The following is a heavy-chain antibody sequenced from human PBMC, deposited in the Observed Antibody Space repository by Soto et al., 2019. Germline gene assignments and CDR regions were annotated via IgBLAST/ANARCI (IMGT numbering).Heavy chain of an antibody. CDR3: ARDGGGYSGYDFVYYYYGMDV. CDR1: GYTFTSYG. V-gene: IGHV1-18*04. J-gene: IGHJ6*02. CDR2: VSAYNGNT. Sequence: QVQLVQSGAEVKKPGASVKVSCKASGYTFTSYGISWVRQAPGQGLEWMGWVSAYNGNTNYAQKLQGRVTMTTDTYTSTAYMELRSLRSDDTAVYYCARDGGGYSGYDFVYYYYGMDVWGQGTTVTVSS. D-gene: IGHD5-12*01.